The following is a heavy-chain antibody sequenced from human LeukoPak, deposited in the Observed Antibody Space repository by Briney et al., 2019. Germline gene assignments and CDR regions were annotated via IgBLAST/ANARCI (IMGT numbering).Heavy chain of an antibody. D-gene: IGHD3-22*01. CDR2: IYHSGST. CDR3: ARLRGHYYDSSGAADY. CDR1: GYSISSGYY. Sequence: PSETLSLTCTVSGYSISSGYYWGWIRQPPGKGLEWIGSIYHSGSTYYNPSLKSRVTISVDTSKNQFSLKLSSVTAADTAVYYCARLRGHYYDSSGAADYWGQGTLVTVSS. J-gene: IGHJ4*02. V-gene: IGHV4-38-2*02.